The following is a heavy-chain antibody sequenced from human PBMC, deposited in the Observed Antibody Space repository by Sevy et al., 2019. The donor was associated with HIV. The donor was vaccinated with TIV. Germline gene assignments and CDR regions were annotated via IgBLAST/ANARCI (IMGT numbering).Heavy chain of an antibody. CDR1: GDSVSSSSVA. V-gene: IGHV6-1*01. CDR3: ARAITIFGLTIMLDP. J-gene: IGHJ5*02. Sequence: SQTLSLTCAISGDSVSSSSVAWNWIRQSPSRGLEWLGRTYYRSKWYNDYALSVKNRIIISPDTSKDQLSLQLNSVTPEDTAVYYCARAITIFGLTIMLDPWGLGTLVTVSS. D-gene: IGHD3-3*01. CDR2: TYYRSKWYN.